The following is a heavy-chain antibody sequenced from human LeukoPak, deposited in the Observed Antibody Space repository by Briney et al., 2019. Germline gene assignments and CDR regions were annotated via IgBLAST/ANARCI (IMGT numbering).Heavy chain of an antibody. CDR3: ARGRGRSSSSNWFDP. CDR2: IYYSGCT. J-gene: IGHJ5*02. CDR1: GASINNYY. V-gene: IGHV4-59*12. D-gene: IGHD6-6*01. Sequence: PSETLSLTCTVSGASINNYYWSWIRQPPGKGLEWIGYIYYSGCTTYNPSLKSRVAISVDTSKNQFSLKLSSVTAADTAVYYCARGRGRSSSSNWFDPWGQGTLVTVSS.